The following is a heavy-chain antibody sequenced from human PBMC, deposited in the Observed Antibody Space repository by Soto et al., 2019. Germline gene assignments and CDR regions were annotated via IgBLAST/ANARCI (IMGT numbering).Heavy chain of an antibody. V-gene: IGHV3-30*03. CDR3: ARLSVPLVVTTTPDTFDV. CDR1: GFILNRYA. Sequence: QVQLVESGGGAVQPGRSLRLSCAASGFILNRYAMHWVRQAPGKGLEWVTLISYDGSKKYYADSVKGRFTISRDNSKNTRFLQVNSLRPEDSGLYYCARLSVPLVVTTTPDTFDVWGQGTMVTVSS. J-gene: IGHJ3*01. CDR2: ISYDGSKK. D-gene: IGHD1-1*01.